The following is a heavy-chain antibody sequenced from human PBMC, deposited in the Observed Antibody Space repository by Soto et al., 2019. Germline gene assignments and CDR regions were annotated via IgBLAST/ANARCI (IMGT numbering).Heavy chain of an antibody. CDR1: GYRFTSYW. D-gene: IGHD2-2*01. Sequence: RGSLKISCKTSGYRFTSYWIGWVRQMPGKGMAWMGNIYPYDSDTRYSPSFQGQVTISADTSITTAYLQWSGLRASDTAMYFCARHLVGSTRGNFDYWGQGTLVTVSS. J-gene: IGHJ4*01. V-gene: IGHV5-51*01. CDR3: ARHLVGSTRGNFDY. CDR2: IYPYDSDT.